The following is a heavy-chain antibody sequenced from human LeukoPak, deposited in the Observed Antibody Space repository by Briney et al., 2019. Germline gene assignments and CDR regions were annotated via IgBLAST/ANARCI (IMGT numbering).Heavy chain of an antibody. J-gene: IGHJ2*01. CDR3: ARPYYYGSGNYYNWYLDL. Sequence: PSGTLSLTCTVSGDSINNYYCSWIRQPPGKGLEYIGYIYYSGSTNYNPSLKSRVTMSVDTSKNQFSLKLSSVTVADTAVYYCARPYYYGSGNYYNWYLDLWGRGTLVTVSS. D-gene: IGHD3-10*01. CDR1: GDSINNYY. V-gene: IGHV4-59*01. CDR2: IYYSGST.